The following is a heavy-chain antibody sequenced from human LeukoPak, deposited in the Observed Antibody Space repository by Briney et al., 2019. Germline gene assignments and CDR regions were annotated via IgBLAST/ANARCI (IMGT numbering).Heavy chain of an antibody. J-gene: IGHJ4*02. CDR1: RFTFSSYT. CDR3: TRGSYGDYEY. V-gene: IGHV3-21*01. D-gene: IGHD4-17*01. CDR2: IDPSSTYI. Sequence: SGGSLRLSCSASRFTFSSYTMNWVRQAPGKGLEWVSSIDPSSTYICYADSVKGRFTISRDNAQNSLYLQMNSLRAEDTAVYYCTRGSYGDYEYWGQGTLVTVSS.